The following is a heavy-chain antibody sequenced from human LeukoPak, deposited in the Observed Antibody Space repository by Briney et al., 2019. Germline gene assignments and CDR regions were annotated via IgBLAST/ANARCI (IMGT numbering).Heavy chain of an antibody. Sequence: GGSLRRSCAAPGFSFSSNAMHAVRQAPGKGLEWVAVISYDGSNKYYADSVKGRFTISRDNSKNTLYLQMNSLRAADTAVYYLSIDLTSSSGYYPYFYWGQGTLVTVSS. CDR3: SIDLTSSSGYYPYFY. V-gene: IGHV3-30-3*01. J-gene: IGHJ4*02. CDR1: GFSFSSNA. D-gene: IGHD3-22*01. CDR2: ISYDGSNK.